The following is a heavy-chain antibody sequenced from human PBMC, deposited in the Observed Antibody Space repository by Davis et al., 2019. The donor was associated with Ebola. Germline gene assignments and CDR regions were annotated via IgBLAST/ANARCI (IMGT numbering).Heavy chain of an antibody. V-gene: IGHV3-66*01. Sequence: PGGSLRLSCAASGLAVRSNHMSWVRQAPGKGLEWVAVVYRGGPTHYADTVKGRFTISRDISKDSLYLQMNSLTPKDTAVYYCAREVGTKVRGVEYYFDSWGQGTLVTVSS. J-gene: IGHJ4*02. CDR1: GLAVRSNH. CDR3: AREVGTKVRGVEYYFDS. D-gene: IGHD3-10*01. CDR2: VYRGGPT.